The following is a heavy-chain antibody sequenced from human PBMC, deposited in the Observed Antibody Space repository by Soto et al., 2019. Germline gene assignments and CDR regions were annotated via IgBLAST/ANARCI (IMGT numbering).Heavy chain of an antibody. CDR1: GLTFSRYA. CDR3: AKSSSSWYVLCDY. V-gene: IGHV3-23*01. CDR2: ISGSGGST. Sequence: EVQLLESGGGLVQPGGSLRLSCAASGLTFSRYAMSWVRQAPGKGLEWVSAISGSGGSTYYADSVKGRFTISRDNSKNTLYLQMNSLRAEDTAVYYCAKSSSSWYVLCDYWGQGTLVTVSS. J-gene: IGHJ4*02. D-gene: IGHD6-13*01.